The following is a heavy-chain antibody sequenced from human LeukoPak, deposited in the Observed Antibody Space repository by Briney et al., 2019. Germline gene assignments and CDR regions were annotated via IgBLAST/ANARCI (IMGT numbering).Heavy chain of an antibody. J-gene: IGHJ4*02. CDR1: GFTSSSYW. V-gene: IGHV3-23*01. Sequence: GGSLRLSCAASGFTSSSYWMHWVRQAPGKGLEWVSAITASSSSTHDADSVQGRFTISRDNFKNTLYLQMNSLRPEDTAIYYCAKLFESGTYNNFFHYWGQGTLVTVSS. D-gene: IGHD3-10*01. CDR2: ITASSSST. CDR3: AKLFESGTYNNFFHY.